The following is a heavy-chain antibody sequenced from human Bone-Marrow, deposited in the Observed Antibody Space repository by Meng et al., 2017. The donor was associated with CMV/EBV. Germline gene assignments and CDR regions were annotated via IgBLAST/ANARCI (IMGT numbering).Heavy chain of an antibody. V-gene: IGHV3-11*04. Sequence: GGSLRLSCAASGFTFSDYYMSWIRQAPGKGLQWVSYISSSDTTIYYADSVKGRFTMSRDNAKNSLYLQMNSLGAEDTAVYYWAKVVVSRAPYFDFWGQGTLVTVSS. J-gene: IGHJ4*02. D-gene: IGHD2-15*01. CDR3: AKVVVSRAPYFDF. CDR1: GFTFSDYY. CDR2: ISSSDTTI.